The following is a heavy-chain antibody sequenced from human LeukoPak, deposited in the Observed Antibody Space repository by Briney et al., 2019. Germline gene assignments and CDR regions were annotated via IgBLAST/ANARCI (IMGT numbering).Heavy chain of an antibody. Sequence: SETLSLTCTVSGGSISSYYWSWIRQSPGKGLEWIGYIYSSGSTNSNPSLKSRLTMSADTSKKQFSLKLSSVTAADTAVYYCAGGMLYGVVTPLQYWGQGTPVTVSP. V-gene: IGHV4-59*01. CDR3: AGGMLYGVVTPLQY. CDR1: GGSISSYY. J-gene: IGHJ4*02. CDR2: IYSSGST. D-gene: IGHD3-3*01.